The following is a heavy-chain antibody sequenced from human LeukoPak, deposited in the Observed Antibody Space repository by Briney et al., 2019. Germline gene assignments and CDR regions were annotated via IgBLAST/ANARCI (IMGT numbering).Heavy chain of an antibody. CDR1: GGSISSYY. J-gene: IGHJ4*02. CDR3: AREGFVLSGGYFDY. CDR2: IYYSGST. V-gene: IGHV4-59*01. D-gene: IGHD3-16*01. Sequence: PSETLSLTCTVSGGSISSYYWSWIRQPPGKGLEWIGYIYYSGSTNYNPSLKSRVTISVDTSKNQFSLKLSSVTAADTVVYYCAREGFVLSGGYFDYWGQGTLVTVSS.